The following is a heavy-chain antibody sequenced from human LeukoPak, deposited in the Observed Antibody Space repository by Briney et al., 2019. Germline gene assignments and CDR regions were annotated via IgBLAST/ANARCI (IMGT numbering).Heavy chain of an antibody. CDR3: ARDSSSWYSNKAFDI. J-gene: IGHJ3*02. CDR2: INHSGST. CDR1: GGSFSGYY. Sequence: PSETLSLTCAVYGGSFSGYYWSWIRQPPGKGLEWIGEINHSGSTNYNPSLKSRVTISVDTSKNQFSLKLSSVNAAATAVYYCARDSSSWYSNKAFDIWGQGTMVTVSS. D-gene: IGHD6-13*01. V-gene: IGHV4-34*01.